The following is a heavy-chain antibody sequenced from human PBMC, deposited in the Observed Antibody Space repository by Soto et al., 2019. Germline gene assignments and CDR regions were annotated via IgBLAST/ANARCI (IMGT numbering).Heavy chain of an antibody. CDR1: GFTFSSYA. D-gene: IGHD2-2*01. Sequence: QVQLVESGGGVVQPGRSLRLSCAASGFTFSSYAMHWVRQAPGKGLEWVAVISYDGSNKYYADSVKGRFTISRDNSKNTLYLQMNSLRAEDTAVYYCAREDPHTLVLKAVGMDVCGQGTTVTVSS. V-gene: IGHV3-30-3*01. CDR3: AREDPHTLVLKAVGMDV. CDR2: ISYDGSNK. J-gene: IGHJ6*02.